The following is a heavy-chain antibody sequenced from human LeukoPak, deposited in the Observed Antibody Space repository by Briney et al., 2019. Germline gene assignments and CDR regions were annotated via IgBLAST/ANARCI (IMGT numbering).Heavy chain of an antibody. J-gene: IGHJ5*02. CDR3: ARRYQLRGFDP. CDR1: GGSISSGGYY. Sequence: PSQTLSLTCTVSGGSISSGGYYWSWIRQPPGKGLEWIGYIYHSGSTYYNPSLKSRVTISVDRSKNQFSLKLSSVTAADTAVYYCARRYQLRGFDPWGQGTLVTVSS. V-gene: IGHV4-30-2*01. CDR2: IYHSGST. D-gene: IGHD2-2*01.